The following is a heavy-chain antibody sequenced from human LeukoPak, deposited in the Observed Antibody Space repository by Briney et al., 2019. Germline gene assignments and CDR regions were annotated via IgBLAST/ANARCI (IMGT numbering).Heavy chain of an antibody. Sequence: ASVKVSCKASGHTFTSYGISWVRQAPGQGLEWMGWISAYNGNTNYAQKLQGRVTMTTDTSTSTAYMELRSLRSDDTAVYYCAREVKYYYYMDVWGKGTTVTVSS. CDR1: GHTFTSYG. J-gene: IGHJ6*03. CDR2: ISAYNGNT. CDR3: AREVKYYYYMDV. D-gene: IGHD3-22*01. V-gene: IGHV1-18*01.